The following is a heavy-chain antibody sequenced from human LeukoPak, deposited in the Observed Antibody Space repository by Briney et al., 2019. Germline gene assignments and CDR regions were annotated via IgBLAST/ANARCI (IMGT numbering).Heavy chain of an antibody. CDR3: ARAGVGDDFWSGYFSSDYYYGMDV. CDR2: ISSSSSTI. D-gene: IGHD3-3*01. CDR1: GFTFSSYS. V-gene: IGHV3-48*01. J-gene: IGHJ6*02. Sequence: GGSLRLSCAASGFTFSSYSMNWVRQAPGKGLEWVSYISSSSSTIYYADSVKGRFTISRENAKNSLYLQMNSLRAGDTAVYYCARAGVGDDFWSGYFSSDYYYGMDVWGQGTTVTVSS.